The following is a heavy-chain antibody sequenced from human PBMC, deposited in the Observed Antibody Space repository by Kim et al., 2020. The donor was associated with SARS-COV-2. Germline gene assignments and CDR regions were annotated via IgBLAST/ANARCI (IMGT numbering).Heavy chain of an antibody. D-gene: IGHD3-22*01. J-gene: IGHJ4*02. CDR1: GGSISSYY. CDR2: IYYSGST. CDR3: ARMGELYYYDSSGRAMGAFDY. Sequence: SETLSLTCTVSGGSISSYYWSWIRQPPGKGLEWIGYIYYSGSTNYNPSLKSRVTISVDTSKNQFSLKLSSVTAADTAVYYCARMGELYYYDSSGRAMGAFDYWGQGTLVTVSS. V-gene: IGHV4-59*08.